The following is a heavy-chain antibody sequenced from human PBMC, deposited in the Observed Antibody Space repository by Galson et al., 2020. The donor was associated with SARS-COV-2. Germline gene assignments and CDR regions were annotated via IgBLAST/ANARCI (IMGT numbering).Heavy chain of an antibody. CDR3: ARQGVNMIVLVTVPGWYFDL. CDR2: VYPSGTT. CDR1: GYSVSTTNY. J-gene: IGHJ2*01. Sequence: LSLTCTVSGYSVSTTNYWGWVRQPPGRGLEWLGSVYPSGTTYYNPSLKSRVTISVDTSKNQFSLRLDSVTAADMALYYCARQGVNMIVLVTVPGWYFDLWGRGTLVTVSS. D-gene: IGHD3-22*01. V-gene: IGHV4-38-2*02.